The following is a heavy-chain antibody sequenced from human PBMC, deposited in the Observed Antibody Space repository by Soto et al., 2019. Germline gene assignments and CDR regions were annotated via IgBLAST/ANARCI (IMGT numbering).Heavy chain of an antibody. CDR2: ISYDGSNK. Sequence: QVQLVESGGGVVQPGRSLRLSCAASGFTFSSYAMHWVRQAPGKGLEWVAVISYDGSNKYYADSVKGRFTISRDNSKNTLYLQMNSLRAEDTDVYYCSRAIVLVPAALDYWGQGTLVTVSS. CDR3: SRAIVLVPAALDY. D-gene: IGHD2-2*01. J-gene: IGHJ4*02. V-gene: IGHV3-30-3*01. CDR1: GFTFSSYA.